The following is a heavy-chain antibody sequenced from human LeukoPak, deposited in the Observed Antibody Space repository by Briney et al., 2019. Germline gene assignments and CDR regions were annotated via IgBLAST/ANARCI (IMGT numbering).Heavy chain of an antibody. D-gene: IGHD2/OR15-2a*01. Sequence: GGSLRLSCAASGFTFSSYNMNWVRQAPRQGLEWVSYISGSSSTIYYADSVKGRFTISRDNAKNSLYLQMHSLRDEDTAVYYCARDLNIGGDNYWGQGTLVTVSS. J-gene: IGHJ4*02. CDR1: GFTFSSYN. V-gene: IGHV3-48*02. CDR2: ISGSSSTI. CDR3: ARDLNIGGDNY.